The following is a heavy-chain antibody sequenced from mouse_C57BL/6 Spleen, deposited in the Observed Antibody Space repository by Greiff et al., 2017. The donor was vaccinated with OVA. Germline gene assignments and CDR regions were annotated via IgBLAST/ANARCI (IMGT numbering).Heavy chain of an antibody. D-gene: IGHD1-1*01. J-gene: IGHJ3*01. V-gene: IGHV1-52*01. CDR1: GYTFTSYW. Sequence: QVQLQQPGAELVRPGSSVKLSCKASGYTFTSYWMHWVKQRPIQGLEWIGNIDPSDSETHYNQKFKDKATLTVDKSSSTDYMQLSSLTSEDSAVYYCARALHYDGPWDFAYWGQGTLVTVSA. CDR3: ARALHYDGPWDFAY. CDR2: IDPSDSET.